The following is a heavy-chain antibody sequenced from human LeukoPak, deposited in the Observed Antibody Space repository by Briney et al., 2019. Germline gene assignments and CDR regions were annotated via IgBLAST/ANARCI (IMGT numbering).Heavy chain of an antibody. D-gene: IGHD5-24*01. CDR2: IFTSGST. V-gene: IGHV4-4*07. Sequence: PSETLSLTCTVSGGSISSYYWSWIRQPAGKGLEWIGRIFTSGSTHYNPSLKSRVTMSVDTSKNQFSLRLSSVTAADTAVYYCARGNRRNGFNSAFDNWGQGTLVTVSS. J-gene: IGHJ4*02. CDR3: ARGNRRNGFNSAFDN. CDR1: GGSISSYY.